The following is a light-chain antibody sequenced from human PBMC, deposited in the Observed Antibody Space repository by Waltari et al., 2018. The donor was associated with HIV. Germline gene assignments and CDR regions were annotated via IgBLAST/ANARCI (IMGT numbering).Light chain of an antibody. CDR3: QQYSSTPPT. CDR1: QTVLSNSNNHDY. Sequence: DIVMTQTPDSLAVSLGERATINCKSSQTVLSNSNNHDYLAWYQQKAGQPPKLLIYWASTRESGVPDRFSGSGSGTDFTLTISSLQSEDVAVYYCQQYSSTPPTFGGGTKVEIK. CDR2: WAS. J-gene: IGKJ4*01. V-gene: IGKV4-1*01.